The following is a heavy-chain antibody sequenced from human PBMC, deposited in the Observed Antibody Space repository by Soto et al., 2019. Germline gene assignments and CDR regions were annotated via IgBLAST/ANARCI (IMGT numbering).Heavy chain of an antibody. J-gene: IGHJ3*02. CDR2: IIPIFSTT. Sequence: QVHLVQSGAEVKKPGSSVKVSCKASGGTFSNHAINWVRQAPGQGLEWMGRIIPIFSTTNYAQKFQGRVTFTADEPXIXXYMELSSLKQDDTAVYYCAREVAADGTFREDVFDIWGQGTLVTVSS. CDR1: GGTFSNHA. V-gene: IGHV1-69*12. D-gene: IGHD6-13*01. CDR3: AREVAADGTFREDVFDI.